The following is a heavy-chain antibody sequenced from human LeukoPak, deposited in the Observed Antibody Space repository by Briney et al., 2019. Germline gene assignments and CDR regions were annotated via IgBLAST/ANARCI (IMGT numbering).Heavy chain of an antibody. CDR1: GYSFTSYW. CDR2: IYPADSDT. D-gene: IGHD5-18*01. CDR3: ARRGEAMDPFDY. Sequence: GESLKISCQGSGYSFTSYWIGWVRQMPGKGLEWMGVIYPADSDTRYSPSFRGQVTISADKSINTAYLQWSSLKASDTAIYYCARRGEAMDPFDYWGQGTLVTVSS. V-gene: IGHV5-51*01. J-gene: IGHJ4*02.